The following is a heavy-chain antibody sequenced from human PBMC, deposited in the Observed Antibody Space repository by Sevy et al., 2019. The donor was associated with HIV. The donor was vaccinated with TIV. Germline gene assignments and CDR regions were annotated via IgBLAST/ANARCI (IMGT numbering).Heavy chain of an antibody. CDR1: GFAFRGSA. Sequence: GGSLRLSCAASGFAFRGSAIHWVRQASGKGLEWIGRIRSKGNSFATDYVPSVKGRFTISRDDSKKTADLEMSSLKIDGTAGDYCAGQVGDTVMAIFDYWGQGTLVTVSS. D-gene: IGHD1-26*01. CDR3: AGQVGDTVMAIFDY. CDR2: IRSKGNSFAT. J-gene: IGHJ4*02. V-gene: IGHV3-73*01.